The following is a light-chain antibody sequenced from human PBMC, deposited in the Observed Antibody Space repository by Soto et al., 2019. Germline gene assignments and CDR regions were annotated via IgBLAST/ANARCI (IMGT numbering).Light chain of an antibody. CDR2: GVS. CDR1: QTGSNSY. Sequence: MVFTQSAGTLSLSPWERATLSCRASQTGSNSYLAWYQQKSGQAPRLLIYGVSTRATGTPDRFSGSGSGTEFTLTIRRLEPEDFAVYFCQHYVYPQWTFGPGTKVDIK. V-gene: IGKV3-20*01. J-gene: IGKJ1*01. CDR3: QHYVYPQWT.